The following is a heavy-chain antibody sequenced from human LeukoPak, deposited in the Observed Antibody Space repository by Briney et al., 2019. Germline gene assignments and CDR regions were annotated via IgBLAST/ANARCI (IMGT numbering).Heavy chain of an antibody. V-gene: IGHV3-30*02. Sequence: GGSLRLSCAASGFMFVSYGIHWVRQAPGKGLEWVAFIHYDGSNTYYADSVKGRFTISRDNSKNTLYLQMNSLRAEDTAVYYCAKDRVVYSSASGLDYWGQGTLVTVSS. J-gene: IGHJ4*02. CDR3: AKDRVVYSSASGLDY. D-gene: IGHD6-6*01. CDR2: IHYDGSNT. CDR1: GFMFVSYG.